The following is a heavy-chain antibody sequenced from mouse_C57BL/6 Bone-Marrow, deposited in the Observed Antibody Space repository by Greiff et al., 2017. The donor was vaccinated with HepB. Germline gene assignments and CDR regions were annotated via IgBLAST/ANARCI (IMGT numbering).Heavy chain of an antibody. Sequence: QVQLKESGPELVKPGASVKISCKASGYSFTSYYIHWVKQRPGQGLEWIGWIYPGSGNTKYNEKFKGKATLTADKSSSTASMQLSSLTSEDSAVYYCARGTAYYSKSWFAYWGQGTLVTVSA. V-gene: IGHV1-66*01. J-gene: IGHJ3*01. CDR2: IYPGSGNT. CDR1: GYSFTSYY. CDR3: ARGTAYYSKSWFAY. D-gene: IGHD2-5*01.